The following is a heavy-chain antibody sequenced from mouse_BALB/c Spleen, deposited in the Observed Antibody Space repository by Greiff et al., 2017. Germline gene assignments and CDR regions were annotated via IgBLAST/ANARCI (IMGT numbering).Heavy chain of an antibody. CDR1: GFSLSRYS. J-gene: IGHJ4*01. V-gene: IGHV2-6-4*01. CDR3: ARNQGYGSSYAMDY. Sequence: VHLVESGPGLVAPSQSLSITCTVSGFSLSRYSVHWVRQPPGKGLEWLGMIWGGGSTDYNSALKSRLSISKDNSKSQVFLKMNSLQTDDTAMYYCARNQGYGSSYAMDYWGQGTSVTVSS. CDR2: IWGGGST. D-gene: IGHD1-1*01.